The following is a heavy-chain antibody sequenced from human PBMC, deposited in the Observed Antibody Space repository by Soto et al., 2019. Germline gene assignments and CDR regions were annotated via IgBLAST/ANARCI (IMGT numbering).Heavy chain of an antibody. CDR1: GGSISSYY. CDR2: IYYSGST. J-gene: IGHJ3*02. Sequence: PSETLSLTCTVSGGSISSYYWSWIRQPPGKGLEWIGYIYYSGSTNYNPSLKSRVTISVDTSKNQFSLKLSSVTAADTAVYYCARSMRVIGKIFDKGDAFDIWGQGTMVTVSS. CDR3: ARSMRVIGKIFDKGDAFDI. D-gene: IGHD3-10*01. V-gene: IGHV4-59*01.